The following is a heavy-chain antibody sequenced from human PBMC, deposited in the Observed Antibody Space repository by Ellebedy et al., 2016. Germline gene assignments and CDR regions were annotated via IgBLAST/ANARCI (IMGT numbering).Heavy chain of an antibody. J-gene: IGHJ6*02. CDR2: INPNSGGT. V-gene: IGHV1-2*04. CDR3: GRELEFAIYGSGSGGGMDV. CDR1: GYTFTGYY. D-gene: IGHD3-10*01. Sequence: ASVKVSXXASGYTFTGYYMHWVRQAPGQGLEWMGWINPNSGGTNYAQKFQGWVTMTRDTSISTAYMELSRLRSDDTAVYYCGRELEFAIYGSGSGGGMDVWGQGTTVTVSS.